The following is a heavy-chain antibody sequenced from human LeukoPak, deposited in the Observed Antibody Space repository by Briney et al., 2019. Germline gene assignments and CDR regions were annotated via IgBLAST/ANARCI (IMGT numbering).Heavy chain of an antibody. CDR1: GGSLSGYY. CDR3: ARGRGYFDSFDP. D-gene: IGHD3-9*01. V-gene: IGHV4-34*01. CDR2: INHSGST. J-gene: IGHJ5*02. Sequence: PSETLSLTCAVYGGSLSGYYWIWIRQPPGKGLEWIGEINHSGSTNYNPSLKSRVTISVDTSKNQFSLKLSSVTAADTAVYYCARGRGYFDSFDPWGQGTLVSVSS.